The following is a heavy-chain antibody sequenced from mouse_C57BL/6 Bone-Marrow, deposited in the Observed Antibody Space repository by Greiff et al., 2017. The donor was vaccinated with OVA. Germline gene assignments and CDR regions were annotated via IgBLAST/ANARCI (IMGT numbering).Heavy chain of an antibody. V-gene: IGHV1-58*01. J-gene: IGHJ2*01. D-gene: IGHD1-1*01. CDR1: GYTFTSYG. Sequence: VQLQQSGAELVRPGSSVKMSCKTSGYTFTSYGINWVKQRPGQGLEGIGYIYIGNGYTEYNEKFKGKATLTSDTSSSTAYMQLSSLTSEDSAIYFCASLIYYYGSSYEDYWGQGTTLTVSS. CDR3: ASLIYYYGSSYEDY. CDR2: IYIGNGYT.